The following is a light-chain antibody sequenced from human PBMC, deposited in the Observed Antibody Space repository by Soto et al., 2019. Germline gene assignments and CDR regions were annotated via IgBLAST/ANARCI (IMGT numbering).Light chain of an antibody. V-gene: IGLV2-14*01. CDR1: SSDVGGYNF. CDR3: CSYTVNNTRVV. J-gene: IGLJ2*01. CDR2: EVK. Sequence: QSVLTQPASVSGSPGQSITISCTGTSSDVGGYNFVSWYQHHPDRAPQLIIYEVKNRPSGVSTRFSGSKSAYTATLTISGLQTEDEADYYCCSYTVNNTRVVFGGGTKLTVL.